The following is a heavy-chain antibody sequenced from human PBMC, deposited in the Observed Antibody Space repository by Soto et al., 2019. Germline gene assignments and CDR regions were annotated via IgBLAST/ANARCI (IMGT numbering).Heavy chain of an antibody. CDR3: ARGGSSGSYFDY. CDR1: GGSISSHY. D-gene: IGHD6-19*01. J-gene: IGHJ4*02. Sequence: QVQLQESGPGLVEPSETLSLTCTVSGGSISSHYWSWIRQPPGRGLERIGYISYSGSTNYNPSRKSRGTISVDTSKNQFSLKLSSVNDADTAVYYCARGGSSGSYFDYWGQGTLVTVSS. CDR2: ISYSGST. V-gene: IGHV4-59*11.